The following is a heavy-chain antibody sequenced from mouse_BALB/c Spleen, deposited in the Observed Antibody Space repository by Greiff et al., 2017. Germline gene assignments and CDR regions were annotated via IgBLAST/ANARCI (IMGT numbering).Heavy chain of an antibody. CDR3: ARDGYPYYAMDY. J-gene: IGHJ4*01. CDR1: GFNINDTY. D-gene: IGHD2-3*01. Sequence: VQLQQSGAELVKPGASVKLSCTASGFNINDTYMHWVKQRPEQGLEWIGRIDPANGNTKYDPKFQGKATITADTSSNTAYLQLSSLTSEDTAVYYCARDGYPYYAMDYWGQGTSVTVSS. CDR2: IDPANGNT. V-gene: IGHV14-3*02.